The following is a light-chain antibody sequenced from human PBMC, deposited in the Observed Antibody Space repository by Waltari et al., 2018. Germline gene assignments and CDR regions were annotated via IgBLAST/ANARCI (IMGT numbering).Light chain of an antibody. CDR3: CSYAGSNTWI. CDR1: SGGYNL. J-gene: IGLJ2*01. CDR2: EDK. V-gene: IGLV2-23*01. Sequence: QPALTQPASVSWSPGQSITVSCTGTSGGYNLVSWYQHHPDKAPKLIIYEDKTRPSGVFNRFSGSHSGNTASLTISGPQPEDEATYYCCSYAGSNTWIFGGGTQLTVL.